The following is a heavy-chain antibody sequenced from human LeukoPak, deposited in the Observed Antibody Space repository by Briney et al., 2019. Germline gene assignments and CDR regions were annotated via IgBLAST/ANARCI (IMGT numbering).Heavy chain of an antibody. V-gene: IGHV3-23*01. Sequence: GGSLRLSCAASGFTFSSYAMTWVRQAPGKGLEWVSAISGSGGSTYYADSVKGRFTISRDNSRDTLYLQMNSLRAEDTAVYYCAKGYYDYVWGSYYFDYWGQGTLVTVSS. CDR3: AKGYYDYVWGSYYFDY. CDR2: ISGSGGST. CDR1: GFTFSSYA. D-gene: IGHD3-16*01. J-gene: IGHJ4*02.